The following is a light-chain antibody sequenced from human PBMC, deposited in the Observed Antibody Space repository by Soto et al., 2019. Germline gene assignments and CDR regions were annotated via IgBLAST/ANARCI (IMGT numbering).Light chain of an antibody. J-gene: IGKJ4*01. CDR2: DVS. CDR1: QSISTL. CDR3: QQDDSYLAP. Sequence: DIQMTQSPSTLSASVGDRVTITCRASQSISTLLAWYQQKPGKAPNLLIYDVSNLKSGVPSRFSGSGSVTEFTPTISSLQPDDFAPSYYQQDDSYLAPFGGGTRVEIK. V-gene: IGKV1-5*01.